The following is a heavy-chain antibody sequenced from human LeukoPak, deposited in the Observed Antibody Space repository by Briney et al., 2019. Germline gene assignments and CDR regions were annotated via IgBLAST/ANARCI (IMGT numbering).Heavy chain of an antibody. CDR3: ARGENWSPYGMDV. V-gene: IGHV1-2*02. CDR1: GYTFTGYY. D-gene: IGHD1-1*01. CDR2: INPNSGGT. Sequence: ASVKVSCKASGYTFTGYYMHWVRQAPGQGLEWMGWINPNSGGTNYAQKFQGRVTMTRDTSISTAYMDLSRLRSDDTAVYYCARGENWSPYGMDVWGQGTTVTVSS. J-gene: IGHJ6*02.